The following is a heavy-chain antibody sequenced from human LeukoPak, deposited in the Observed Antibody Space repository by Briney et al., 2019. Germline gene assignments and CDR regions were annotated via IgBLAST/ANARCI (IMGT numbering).Heavy chain of an antibody. CDR3: ARVWSASSNDY. Sequence: GGSLRLSCAASGFSFNTYWMYWVRQAPGKGLVWVSRINSDGSSTTYADSVKGRFTVSRDNAKNTLYLQMNSLRVEDTAAYYCARVWSASSNDYWGQGTLVTVSS. CDR2: INSDGSST. CDR1: GFSFNTYW. D-gene: IGHD6-6*01. J-gene: IGHJ4*02. V-gene: IGHV3-74*01.